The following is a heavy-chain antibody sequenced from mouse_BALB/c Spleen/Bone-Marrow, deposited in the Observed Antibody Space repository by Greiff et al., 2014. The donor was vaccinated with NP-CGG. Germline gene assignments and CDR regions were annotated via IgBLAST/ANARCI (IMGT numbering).Heavy chain of an antibody. Sequence: QVQLQQSGAELVRPGTAVNVSCKASGYAFTNYLIEWVKQRPGQGLEWIGAINPGSGGANYNEKFKGKATLTADKSSSTAYMQLSSLTSDDSAVYFCARFGRYYFDYWGQGTTLTVSS. J-gene: IGHJ2*01. CDR3: ARFGRYYFDY. CDR1: GYAFTNYL. V-gene: IGHV1-54*01. CDR2: INPGSGGA.